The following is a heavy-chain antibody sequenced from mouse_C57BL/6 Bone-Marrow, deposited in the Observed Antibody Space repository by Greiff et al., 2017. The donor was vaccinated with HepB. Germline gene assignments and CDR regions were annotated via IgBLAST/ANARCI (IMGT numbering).Heavy chain of an antibody. CDR1: GFTFSSYG. Sequence: EVKLVESGGDLVKPGGSLKLSCAASGFTFSSYGMSWVRQTPDKRLEWVATISSGGSYTYYPDSVKGRFTISRDNAKNTLYLQMSSLKSEDTAMYYCATYGKYVGDYFDNWGEGTTLTVSS. V-gene: IGHV5-6*02. CDR3: ATYGKYVGDYFDN. CDR2: ISSGGSYT. J-gene: IGHJ2*01. D-gene: IGHD2-1*01.